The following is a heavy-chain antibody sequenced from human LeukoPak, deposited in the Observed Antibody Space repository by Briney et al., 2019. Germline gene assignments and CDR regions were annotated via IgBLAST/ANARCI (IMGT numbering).Heavy chain of an antibody. CDR3: ARLGVPAAIGPTNWFDP. Sequence: GESLKISCKGSGYSFTSYWIGWVRQMPGKGLEWMGIIYPGDSDTRYSPSFQGQVTISADKSISTAYLQWSSLKASDTAMYYCARLGVPAAIGPTNWFDPWGQGTLVTVSS. V-gene: IGHV5-51*01. J-gene: IGHJ5*02. CDR2: IYPGDSDT. D-gene: IGHD2-2*01. CDR1: GYSFTSYW.